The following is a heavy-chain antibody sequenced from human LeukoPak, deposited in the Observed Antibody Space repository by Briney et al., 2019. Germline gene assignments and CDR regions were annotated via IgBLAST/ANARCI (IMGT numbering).Heavy chain of an antibody. CDR2: ISSSSSYV. CDR1: GFTFSSYS. D-gene: IGHD5-18*01. V-gene: IGHV3-21*01. J-gene: IGHJ4*02. Sequence: GGSLRLSCAASGFTFSSYSMNWVRQAPGKGLEWVSSISSSSSYVYYADSVKGRFTISRDNAKNSLYLQMNSLRAEDTAVYYCARGSGYSYGDFDYWGQGTLVTVSS. CDR3: ARGSGYSYGDFDY.